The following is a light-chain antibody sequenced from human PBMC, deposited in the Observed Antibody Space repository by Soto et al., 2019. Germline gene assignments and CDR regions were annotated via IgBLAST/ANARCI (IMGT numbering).Light chain of an antibody. Sequence: DIQMTQSPPTLSASVGDRVTITCRASQSISGWLAWYQQKPGKAPKLLIYDASNLEGGVPSRFSGTGSGTEFTLTTSSLQPEDFATYYCQQYNTYSQTFGQGTKVDIK. J-gene: IGKJ1*01. CDR1: QSISGW. CDR2: DAS. CDR3: QQYNTYSQT. V-gene: IGKV1-5*01.